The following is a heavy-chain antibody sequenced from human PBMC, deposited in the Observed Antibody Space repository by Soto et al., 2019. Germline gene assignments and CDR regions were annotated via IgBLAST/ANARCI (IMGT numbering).Heavy chain of an antibody. V-gene: IGHV1-69*01. Sequence: QVQLVQSGAEVKKPGSSVKVSCKASGGTFSSYVISWVRQAPGQGLEWMGGIIPIFGTANYAQKFQGRVTITADESTSTAYMELSSLRSEDTAVYYCARGTMVRGVPYYYYYYGMDVWGQGTTVTVSS. CDR2: IIPIFGTA. CDR3: ARGTMVRGVPYYYYYYGMDV. J-gene: IGHJ6*02. D-gene: IGHD3-10*01. CDR1: GGTFSSYV.